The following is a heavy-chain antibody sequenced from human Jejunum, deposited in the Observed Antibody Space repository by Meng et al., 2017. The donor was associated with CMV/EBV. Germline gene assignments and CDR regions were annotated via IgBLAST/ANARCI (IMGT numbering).Heavy chain of an antibody. J-gene: IGHJ4*02. V-gene: IGHV4-59*01. CDR2: ISYGGPT. D-gene: IGHD2-15*01. Sequence: SGQGRVRPQEVLSCGCFVPGCSRVQCYWGWFRQSRGEGLGWIRDISYGGPTNYHPSPKIRVTISIDKSKSQISLNLTSVTAADTAIYFCARASGGAWGRRIYFFDLWGQGTLVTVSS. CDR1: GCSRVQCY. CDR3: ARASGGAWGRRIYFFDL.